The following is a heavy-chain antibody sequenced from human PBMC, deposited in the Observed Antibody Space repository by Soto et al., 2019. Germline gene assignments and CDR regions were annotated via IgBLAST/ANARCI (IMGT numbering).Heavy chain of an antibody. V-gene: IGHV4-30-2*01. D-gene: IGHD7-27*01. CDR1: GGSISSGSYS. CDR2: IYHSGNTY. J-gene: IGHJ6*02. CDR3: ARGPLGSNYYDYGMDV. Sequence: QLQLQESGSGLVKPSQTLSLTCAVSGGSISSGSYSWSWIRQPPGKGLEWMGYIYHSGNTYYYNPSLESRVTMSVDRSENQFSLKLSSVTAADTAVYFCARGPLGSNYYDYGMDVWGQGTTVTVSS.